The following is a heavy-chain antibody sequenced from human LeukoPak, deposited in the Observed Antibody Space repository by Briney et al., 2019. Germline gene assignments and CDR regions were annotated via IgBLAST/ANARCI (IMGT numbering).Heavy chain of an antibody. J-gene: IGHJ5*02. CDR3: ARGFGRPGLRWNWFDP. CDR2: MNPNSGNT. Sequence: ASVKVSCKASGYTFTSYDINWVRQATGQGLEWMGWMNPNSGNTGYAQKFKGRVTMTRNTSISTAYMELSSLRSEDTAVYYCARGFGRPGLRWNWFDPWGQGTLVTVSS. CDR1: GYTFTSYD. D-gene: IGHD4-23*01. V-gene: IGHV1-8*01.